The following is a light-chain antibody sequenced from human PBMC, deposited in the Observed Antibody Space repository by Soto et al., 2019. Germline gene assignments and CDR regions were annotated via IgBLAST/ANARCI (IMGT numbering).Light chain of an antibody. V-gene: IGLV4-60*02. CDR2: LEGSGSY. Sequence: QPVLTQSSSASASLGSSVKLTCTLSSGHSSYIIAWHQQQPGKAPRYLMKLEGSGSYNKGSGVPDRFSGSSSGADRYLTISNLQFEDEADYYCETWDINTHVVFGGGTKLTLL. CDR3: ETWDINTHVV. J-gene: IGLJ2*01. CDR1: SGHSSYI.